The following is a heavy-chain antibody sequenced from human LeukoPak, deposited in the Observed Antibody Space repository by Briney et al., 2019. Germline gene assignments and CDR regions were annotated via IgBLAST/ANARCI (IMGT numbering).Heavy chain of an antibody. CDR1: GDSISSYY. J-gene: IGHJ5*02. D-gene: IGHD2-8*02. CDR3: ARGLLVGYGGFDP. CDR2: IYYSGST. Sequence: SETLSLTCTVSGDSISSYYWSWIRQPPGKGLEWIGYIYYSGSTSYNPSLKSRVTISVDTSKNQFSLKLSSVTAADTAVYYCARGLLVGYGGFDPWGQGTLVTVSS. V-gene: IGHV4-59*12.